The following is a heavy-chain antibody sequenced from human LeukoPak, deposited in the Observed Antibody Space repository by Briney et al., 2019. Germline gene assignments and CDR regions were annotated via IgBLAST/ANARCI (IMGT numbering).Heavy chain of an antibody. J-gene: IGHJ3*02. CDR2: INWNGGST. CDR1: GFTFDDYG. CDR3: ARAVWFGEFADAFDI. V-gene: IGHV3-20*04. D-gene: IGHD3-10*01. Sequence: PGGSLTLSCAASGFTFDDYGMRWVRQAPGKGVEWVSGINWNGGSTGYADFVKGRFTISRDNAKNSLYLQMNSLRAEDTALYYCARAVWFGEFADAFDIWGQGTMVIVSS.